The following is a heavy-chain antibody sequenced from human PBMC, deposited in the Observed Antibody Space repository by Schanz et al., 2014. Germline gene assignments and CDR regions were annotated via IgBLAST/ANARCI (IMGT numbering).Heavy chain of an antibody. J-gene: IGHJ4*02. Sequence: VQLVESGGGVVQPGRSLRLSCVTSGFTFSGYGMHWARQAPGNGLEWVSSIISTGGTIYYVDSVKGRFTISRDNAKNSLYLQMNSLRAEDTAVYYCARDKGGYYPFDYWGQGTLVTVSS. D-gene: IGHD3-3*01. CDR2: IISTGGTI. CDR1: GFTFSGYG. V-gene: IGHV3-48*04. CDR3: ARDKGGYYPFDY.